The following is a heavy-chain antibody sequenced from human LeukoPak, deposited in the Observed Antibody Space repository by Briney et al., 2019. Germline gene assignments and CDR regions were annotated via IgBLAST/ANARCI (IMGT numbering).Heavy chain of an antibody. V-gene: IGHV4-4*07. D-gene: IGHD3-10*01. J-gene: IGHJ4*02. Sequence: SETLSLTCTVSGGSIIDYYWSWIRQSAGKGLEWIGRIYTRGSTNYNPSLKSRVTMSVDTSKNQFSLKLTSVTAADTAVYYCARDRNYGSGNLFDYWGQGTLVTVPS. CDR1: GGSIIDYY. CDR2: IYTRGST. CDR3: ARDRNYGSGNLFDY.